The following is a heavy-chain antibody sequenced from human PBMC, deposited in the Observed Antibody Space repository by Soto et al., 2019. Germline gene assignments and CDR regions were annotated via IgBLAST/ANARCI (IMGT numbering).Heavy chain of an antibody. CDR3: ARRMTTVTTAHPYYYYMDV. V-gene: IGHV4-59*01. Sequence: QVQLQESGPGLVKPSETLSLTCTVSGGSISSYYWSWIRQPPGKGLEWIGYIYYSGSTNYNPSLKSRVTISVDTSKNQFSLKLSSVTAADTAVYYCARRMTTVTTAHPYYYYMDVWCKGTTVTVSS. D-gene: IGHD4-17*01. CDR1: GGSISSYY. J-gene: IGHJ6*03. CDR2: IYYSGST.